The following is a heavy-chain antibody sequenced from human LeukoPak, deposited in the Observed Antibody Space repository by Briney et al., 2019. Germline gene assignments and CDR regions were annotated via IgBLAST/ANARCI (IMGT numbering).Heavy chain of an antibody. CDR2: IIPIFGTA. J-gene: IGHJ4*02. Sequence: SVKVSCKASGGTFSSYAISWVRQAPGQGLEWMGGIIPIFGTANYAQKFQGRVTITADESTSTAYMELSSLRSEDTAVHYCARETLPTYYDILTIDEWGEGTLVTVSS. V-gene: IGHV1-69*01. CDR3: ARETLPTYYDILTIDE. CDR1: GGTFSSYA. D-gene: IGHD3-9*01.